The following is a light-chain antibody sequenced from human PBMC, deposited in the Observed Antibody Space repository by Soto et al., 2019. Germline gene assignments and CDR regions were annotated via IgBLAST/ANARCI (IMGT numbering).Light chain of an antibody. Sequence: QSVLTQPASVSASPGQSITISCTGSTSDVGRYNFVSWYQHHPGKAPKLMIYEVSERPSGVSNRFSGSKSGNTASLTISGLQAEDESDYYCCSYPGCGSYVFGSWTTHTVL. CDR2: EVS. CDR1: TSDVGRYNF. J-gene: IGLJ1*01. CDR3: CSYPGCGSYV. V-gene: IGLV2-23*02.